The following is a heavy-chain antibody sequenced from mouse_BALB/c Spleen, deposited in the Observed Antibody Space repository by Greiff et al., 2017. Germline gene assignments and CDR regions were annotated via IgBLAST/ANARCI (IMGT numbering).Heavy chain of an antibody. CDR1: GFAFSSYD. Sequence: EVKLVESGGGLVKPGGSLKLSCAASGFAFSSYDMSWVRQTPEKRLEWVAYISSGGGSTYYPDTVKGRFTISRDNAKNTLYLQMSSLKSEDTAMYYCARHEGYPYAMDYWGQGTSVTVSS. V-gene: IGHV5-12-1*01. CDR2: ISSGGGST. CDR3: ARHEGYPYAMDY. J-gene: IGHJ4*01.